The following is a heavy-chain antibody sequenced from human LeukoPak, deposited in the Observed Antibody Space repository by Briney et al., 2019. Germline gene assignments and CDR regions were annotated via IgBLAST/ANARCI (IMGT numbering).Heavy chain of an antibody. CDR1: GGTFSSYA. J-gene: IGHJ5*02. Sequence: SVTVSCKASGGTFSSYAISWVRQAPGQGLEWMGGIIPIFGTANYAQKFQGRVTITADKSTSTAYMELSSLRSEGTAVYYCAGNYNWFDPWGQGTLVTVSS. CDR3: AGNYNWFDP. V-gene: IGHV1-69*06. CDR2: IIPIFGTA.